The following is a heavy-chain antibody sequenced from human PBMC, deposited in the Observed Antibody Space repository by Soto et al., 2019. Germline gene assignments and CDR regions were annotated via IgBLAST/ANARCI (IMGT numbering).Heavy chain of an antibody. J-gene: IGHJ4*02. D-gene: IGHD2-21*01. CDR3: VRGTYCGASCYFAREY. CDR1: GDTSTTYV. Sequence: VQLVQSGSEVKKPGSSVKVSCKASGDTSTTYVVSWVRQAPGNGLEWMGGINPMSRTAKYAEKYSGRVTITADEATKPVYLDLATLRFEDTAVYFCVRGTYCGASCYFAREYWGQGTLVAVSS. V-gene: IGHV1-69*01. CDR2: INPMSRTA.